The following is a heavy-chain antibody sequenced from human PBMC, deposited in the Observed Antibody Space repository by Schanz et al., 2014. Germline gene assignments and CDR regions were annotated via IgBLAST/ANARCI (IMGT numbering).Heavy chain of an antibody. CDR2: ISSVGISK. CDR3: TKVPRGYSGYDSLDY. J-gene: IGHJ4*02. Sequence: QVQLVESGGGLVKPGGSLRLSCAASGFTFSDYYMSWVRQAPGKGLEWVSYISSVGISKYYADPVKGRFTISRDSAKNSLYLQMKSLRPEDTAMYYCTKVPRGYSGYDSLDYWGQGTLVTVSS. D-gene: IGHD5-12*01. V-gene: IGHV3-11*04. CDR1: GFTFSDYY.